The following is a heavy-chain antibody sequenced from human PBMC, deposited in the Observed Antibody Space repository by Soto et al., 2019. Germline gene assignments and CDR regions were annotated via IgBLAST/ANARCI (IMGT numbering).Heavy chain of an antibody. CDR1: GFTFSSYG. CDR2: ISYDGSNK. V-gene: IGHV3-30*18. J-gene: IGHJ3*02. Sequence: LRLSCAASGFTFSSYGMHWVRQAPGKGLEWVAVISYDGSNKYYADSVKGRFTISRDNSKNTLYLQMNSLRAEDTAVYYCAKDIAAAADLWAFDIWGQGTMVTVSS. CDR3: AKDIAAAADLWAFDI. D-gene: IGHD6-13*01.